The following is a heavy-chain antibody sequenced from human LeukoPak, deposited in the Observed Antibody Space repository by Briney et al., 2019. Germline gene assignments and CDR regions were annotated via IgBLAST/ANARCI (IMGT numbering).Heavy chain of an antibody. CDR1: GFTFSDYY. CDR3: AKMSGSAIFDY. J-gene: IGHJ4*02. CDR2: ISSSSSYT. V-gene: IGHV3-11*03. Sequence: PGGSLRLSRAASGFTFSDYYMSWIRQAPGKGLEWVSYISSSSSYTNYADSVKGRFTISRDNAKNSLYLQMNSLRTEDTAVYYCAKMSGSAIFDYWGQGTLVTVSS. D-gene: IGHD1-26*01.